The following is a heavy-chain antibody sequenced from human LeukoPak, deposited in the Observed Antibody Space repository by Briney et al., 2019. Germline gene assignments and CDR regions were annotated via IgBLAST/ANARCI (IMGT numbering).Heavy chain of an antibody. CDR1: GFTFTSYW. Sequence: GGSLRLSCVASGFTFTSYWMHWVRQAPGKGLVWVSRINIDGSTTNYADSVKGRFTISRDNAKNTLYLQMNSLRDEDTAMYYCTRDRARAGGEILDYWGQGTLVTVSS. CDR2: INIDGSTT. J-gene: IGHJ4*02. D-gene: IGHD3-10*01. V-gene: IGHV3-74*01. CDR3: TRDRARAGGEILDY.